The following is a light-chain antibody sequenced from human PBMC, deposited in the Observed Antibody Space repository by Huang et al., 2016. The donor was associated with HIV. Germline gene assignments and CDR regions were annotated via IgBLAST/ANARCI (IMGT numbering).Light chain of an antibody. CDR2: FAS. Sequence: EIVLTQSPDFQSVTPKEKITTPCRASKSSGSGLHGYQQNPDQSPKLLINFASRSISGVPSRFSGSGSGTDFTLTINSLEAEDAATYYCHQSSSLGTFGQGTKVEIK. CDR3: HQSSSLGT. CDR1: KSSGSG. J-gene: IGKJ1*01. V-gene: IGKV6-21*02.